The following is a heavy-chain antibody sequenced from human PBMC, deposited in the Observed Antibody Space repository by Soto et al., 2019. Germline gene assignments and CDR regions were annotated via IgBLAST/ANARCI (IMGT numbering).Heavy chain of an antibody. Sequence: QVQLQESGPGLVKPSQTLSLTCTVSGGSISSAGYYWSWIRQHPGKGLEWIGYIFYSGSTYYNPSLNSRVTISVDTSKNQFSLKLSSVTAADTAVYYCASYGSGTYYPTTFDYWGQGTLVTVSS. CDR3: ASYGSGTYYPTTFDY. J-gene: IGHJ4*02. CDR1: GGSISSAGYY. CDR2: IFYSGST. D-gene: IGHD3-10*01. V-gene: IGHV4-31*03.